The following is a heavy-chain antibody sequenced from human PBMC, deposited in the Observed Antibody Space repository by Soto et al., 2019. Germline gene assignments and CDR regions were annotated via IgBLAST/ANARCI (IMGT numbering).Heavy chain of an antibody. CDR3: ARDSGLDARPGPYYYYGMDG. CDR2: IYYSGST. CDR1: GGSISSGGYY. Sequence: PSETLSLTCAVSGGSISSGGYYWSWIRQHPGKGLEWIGYIYYSGSTYYNTSLKSRVTISVDTSKNQFSLKLSSVTAADTAVYYCARDSGLDARPGPYYYYGMDGWGQGTTVT. D-gene: IGHD3-22*01. J-gene: IGHJ6*02. V-gene: IGHV4-31*11.